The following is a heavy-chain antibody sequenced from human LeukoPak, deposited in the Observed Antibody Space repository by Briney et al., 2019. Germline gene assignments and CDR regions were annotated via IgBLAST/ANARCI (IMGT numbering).Heavy chain of an antibody. V-gene: IGHV1-3*01. CDR2: INAGNGNT. CDR1: GYTFTSYA. CDR3: ARADRRRPPYSSSWYSENIFDY. J-gene: IGHJ4*02. D-gene: IGHD6-13*01. Sequence: ASVKVSCKASGYTFTSYAMHWVRQAPGQRLEWMGWINAGNGNTKYSQKFQGRVTMTRDTSTSTVYMELSSLRSEDTAVYYYARADRRRPPYSSSWYSENIFDYWGQGTLVTVSS.